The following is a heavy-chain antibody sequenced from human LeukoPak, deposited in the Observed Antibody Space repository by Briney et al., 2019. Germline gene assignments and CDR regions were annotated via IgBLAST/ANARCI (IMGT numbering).Heavy chain of an antibody. D-gene: IGHD3-22*01. CDR2: ISSSGYTI. V-gene: IGHV3-48*03. CDR3: ARAPYYYDSSGYFQH. J-gene: IGHJ1*01. CDR1: GFTFSSYE. Sequence: PGGSLRLSCAASGFTFSSYEMNWVRQAPGKGLEWVSYISSSGYTIHYADSVKGRFTISRDNTKNSLYLQMNSLRAEDTAVYCCARAPYYYDSSGYFQHWGQGTLVTVSS.